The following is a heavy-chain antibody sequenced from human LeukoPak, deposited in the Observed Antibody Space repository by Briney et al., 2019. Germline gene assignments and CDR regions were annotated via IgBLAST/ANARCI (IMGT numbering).Heavy chain of an antibody. CDR2: ISSSGSTI. D-gene: IGHD2-21*02. V-gene: IGHV3-11*01. Sequence: GGSLRLSCAASGFTFSDYYMSWIRQAPGKGLEGVSYISSSGSTIYYADSVKGRFTISRDNAKNSLYLQMNSLRAEDTAVYYCAREATVVVTAMPYYMDVWGKGTTVTVSS. CDR1: GFTFSDYY. J-gene: IGHJ6*03. CDR3: AREATVVVTAMPYYMDV.